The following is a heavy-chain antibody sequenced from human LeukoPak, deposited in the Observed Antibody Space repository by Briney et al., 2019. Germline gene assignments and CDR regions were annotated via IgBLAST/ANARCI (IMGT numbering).Heavy chain of an antibody. D-gene: IGHD6-19*01. CDR3: AKVPPQWLPDPHFDY. J-gene: IGHJ4*02. V-gene: IGHV3-64*04. Sequence: GGSLRLSCSASGFTFNRFYLHWVRQAPGKGLEFVSHISSNGATTYYADSVKGRFTISRDNSKNTLYLQMNSLRAEDTAVYYCAKVPPQWLPDPHFDYWGQGTLVTVSS. CDR1: GFTFNRFY. CDR2: ISSNGATT.